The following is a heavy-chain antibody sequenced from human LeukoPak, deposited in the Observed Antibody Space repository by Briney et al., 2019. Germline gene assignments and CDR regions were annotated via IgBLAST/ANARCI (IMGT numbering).Heavy chain of an antibody. CDR3: AKRSHSSGWYDYYYYMDV. J-gene: IGHJ6*03. D-gene: IGHD6-19*01. Sequence: ASVKVSCKAPGHTFISCDINWVRQATGQGLEWMGIINPSGGSTSYAQKFRGRVTMTRDMSTSTVYMELSSLRAEDTPVYYCAKRSHSSGWYDYYYYMDVWGKGTTVTISS. V-gene: IGHV1-46*01. CDR1: GHTFISCD. CDR2: INPSGGST.